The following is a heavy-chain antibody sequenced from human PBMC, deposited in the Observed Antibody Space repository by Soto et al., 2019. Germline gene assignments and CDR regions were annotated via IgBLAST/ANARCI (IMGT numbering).Heavy chain of an antibody. J-gene: IGHJ4*02. V-gene: IGHV3-23*01. CDR1: GLTFGSRA. CDR2: ITDTGGDA. Sequence: PGGSLRLSCVASGLTFGSRAMSWVRQSPGEGLEWVSTITDTGGDAKYADSVRGRFAISRDNSKNTLYLQMSALRAEDSAIYFCVRGSKNSYRGSQFFDFWGRETRVTVSS. CDR3: VRGSKNSYRGSQFFDF. D-gene: IGHD3-16*01.